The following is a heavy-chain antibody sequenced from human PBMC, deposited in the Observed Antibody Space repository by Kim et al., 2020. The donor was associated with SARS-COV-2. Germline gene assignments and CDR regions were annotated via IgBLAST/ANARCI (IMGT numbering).Heavy chain of an antibody. J-gene: IGHJ5*02. D-gene: IGHD3-16*01. CDR1: GFTFSDNH. CDR3: ARGGRSNWFDP. Sequence: GGSLRLSCAASGFTFSDNHMSWIRQAPGKGLQWLSYISSTGTTIFYADSVKGRFTISRDNAKNSLSLQMNSLRAEDTAIYYCARGGRSNWFDPCGQGTLVSVSS. CDR2: ISSTGTTI. V-gene: IGHV3-11*01.